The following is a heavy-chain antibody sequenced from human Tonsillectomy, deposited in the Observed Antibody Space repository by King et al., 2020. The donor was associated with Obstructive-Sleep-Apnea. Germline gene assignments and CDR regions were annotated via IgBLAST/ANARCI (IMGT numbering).Heavy chain of an antibody. CDR2: IGTAGDT. Sequence: VQLVESGGGLVQPGGSLRLSCAASGFTFSSYDMHWVRQATGKGLEWVSAIGTAGDTYYPGSVKGRFTISRENAKNSLYLQMNSLRAGDTAVYYCARGSYYYDSSGYYEFDYWGQGTLVTVSS. D-gene: IGHD3-22*01. V-gene: IGHV3-13*01. CDR3: ARGSYYYDSSGYYEFDY. J-gene: IGHJ4*02. CDR1: GFTFSSYD.